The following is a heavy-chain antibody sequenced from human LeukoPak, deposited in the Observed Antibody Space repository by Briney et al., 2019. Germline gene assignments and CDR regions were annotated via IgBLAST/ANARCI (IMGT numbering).Heavy chain of an antibody. Sequence: GSLRLSCAASGFTFSSYAMSWVRQAPGKGLEWVSAISGSGGSTYYADSVKGRFTISRYNSKNTLYLQMNSVRAEDTYVYYCATRGAPTSNYVFYYYMDVWGKGTTVTVSS. CDR1: GFTFSSYA. D-gene: IGHD1-26*01. J-gene: IGHJ6*03. CDR2: ISGSGGST. V-gene: IGHV3-23*01. CDR3: ATRGAPTSNYVFYYYMDV.